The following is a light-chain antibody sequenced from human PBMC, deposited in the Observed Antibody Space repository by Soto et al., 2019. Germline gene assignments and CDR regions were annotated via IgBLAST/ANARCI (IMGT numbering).Light chain of an antibody. J-gene: IGLJ2*01. V-gene: IGLV2-8*01. CDR3: GSYAAINNFR. CDR2: EVT. CDR1: SSDVGGYNY. Sequence: QSALTQPPSASGFPGQSVTIPCTGTSSDVGGYNYVSWYQQRPGKAPKLMIYEVTKRPSGVPDRFSGSKSGNTASLTVSGLQAEDEADYYCGSYAAINNFRFGGGTKLTVL.